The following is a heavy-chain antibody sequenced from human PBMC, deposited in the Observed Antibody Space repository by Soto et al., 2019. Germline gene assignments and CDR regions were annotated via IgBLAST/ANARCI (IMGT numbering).Heavy chain of an antibody. Sequence: QVQLQESGPGLVKPSQTLSLTCTVSGGSISSGGYYWSWIRQHPGKGLEWIGYIYYSGSTYYNPSLKSRVTISVDTSKNQFSLKLSSVTAADTAAYYCARGVESYYDFWSGGYYFDYWGQGTLVTVSS. D-gene: IGHD3-3*01. CDR1: GGSISSGGYY. CDR2: IYYSGST. V-gene: IGHV4-31*03. CDR3: ARGVESYYDFWSGGYYFDY. J-gene: IGHJ4*02.